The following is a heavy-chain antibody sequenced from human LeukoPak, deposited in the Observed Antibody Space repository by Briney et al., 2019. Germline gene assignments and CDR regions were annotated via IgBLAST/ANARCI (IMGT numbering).Heavy chain of an antibody. CDR2: INPNSGGT. CDR1: GYTFTGYY. CDR3: AREVRDGYNARLYDY. J-gene: IGHJ4*02. V-gene: IGHV1-2*02. Sequence: ASVKVSCKASGYTFTGYYMHWVRQAPGQGLEWMGWINPNSGGTNYAQKFQGRVTMTRDTSISTAYMELSRLRSDDTAVYYRAREVRDGYNARLYDYWGQGTLVTVSS. D-gene: IGHD5-24*01.